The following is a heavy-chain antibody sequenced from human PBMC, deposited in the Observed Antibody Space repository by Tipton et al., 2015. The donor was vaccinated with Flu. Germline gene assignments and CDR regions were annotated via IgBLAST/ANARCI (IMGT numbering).Heavy chain of an antibody. Sequence: TLSLTCTVSGGSVSSDDFYWGWVRQAPGKGPEWIGSIFHRGTTYYDLSLQSRVTISLDTSKNQFSLSMRSVTVADTAVYYCAREWGDAFDIWGQGTMVTVSS. J-gene: IGHJ3*02. V-gene: IGHV4-39*07. CDR2: IFHRGTT. CDR3: AREWGDAFDI. CDR1: GGSVSSDDFY. D-gene: IGHD3-16*01.